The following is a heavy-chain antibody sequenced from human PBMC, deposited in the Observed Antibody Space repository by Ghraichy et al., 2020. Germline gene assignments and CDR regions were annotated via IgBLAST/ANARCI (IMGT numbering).Heavy chain of an antibody. J-gene: IGHJ3*02. Sequence: GGSLRLSCTSSGFTFGDSAMSWVRQAPGKGLEWVCFIGSRAYGEKNEYSASGKGSVTVERDDTKGIAYMQMNSLKAEDTDVYYCTRTSRRITLVGGVIKFIVAAFDIWGQGTLVTVSS. D-gene: IGHD3-10*01. CDR1: GFTFGDSA. CDR2: IGSRAYGEKN. V-gene: IGHV3-49*04. CDR3: TRTSRRITLVGGVIKFIVAAFDI.